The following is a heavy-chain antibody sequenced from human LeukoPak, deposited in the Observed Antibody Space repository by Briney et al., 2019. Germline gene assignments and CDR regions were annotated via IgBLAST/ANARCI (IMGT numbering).Heavy chain of an antibody. D-gene: IGHD3-10*01. CDR2: INHSGST. V-gene: IGHV4-39*07. Sequence: SETLSLTCTVSGGSISGSSYYWGWIRQPPGKGLEWIGEINHSGSTNYNPSLKSRVTISVDTSKNQFSLKLSSVTAADTAVYYCARVPTYYYAYLHYFDYWGQGTLVTVSS. CDR1: GGSISGSSYY. J-gene: IGHJ4*02. CDR3: ARVPTYYYAYLHYFDY.